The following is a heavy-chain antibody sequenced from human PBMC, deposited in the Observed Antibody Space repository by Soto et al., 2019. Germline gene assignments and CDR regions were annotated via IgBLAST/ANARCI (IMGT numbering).Heavy chain of an antibody. CDR3: AGGVGATAATFDY. CDR1: GDTFTDYA. V-gene: IGHV1-3*01. J-gene: IGHJ4*02. D-gene: IGHD1-26*01. CDR2: INPGNGHT. Sequence: QVHLVQSGAEVKKPGASVKVSCKASGDTFTDYAIHWVRQAPRQRLEWLAWINPGNGHTQYSQKFQGRVTLTRDTSATTAYMELSSLRSEDTSVYFCAGGVGATAATFDYWGQGTLVTVSS.